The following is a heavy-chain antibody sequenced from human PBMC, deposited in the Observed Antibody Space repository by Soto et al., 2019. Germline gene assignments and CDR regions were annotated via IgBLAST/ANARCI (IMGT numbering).Heavy chain of an antibody. D-gene: IGHD3-22*01. V-gene: IGHV3-30*04. CDR3: ARHPDYYDAGGRHPLDS. J-gene: IGHJ4*02. CDR1: GFTFNNFA. Sequence: GGSLRLSCAASGFTFNNFALHWVRQAPGKGLEWVAFISYDGRNKHYADSVTGRFTISRDSSKNTLYLQMNSLRAEDTAVYYCARHPDYYDAGGRHPLDSWGPGTQVTVSS. CDR2: ISYDGRNK.